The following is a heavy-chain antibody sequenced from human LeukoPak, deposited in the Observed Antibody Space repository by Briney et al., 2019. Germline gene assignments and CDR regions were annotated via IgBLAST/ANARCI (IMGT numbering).Heavy chain of an antibody. CDR3: ARGYDSPYYMDV. D-gene: IGHD1-1*01. Sequence: PSETLSLTCAVSGGSISSHYWSWIRQPPGKGLEWIGYIYYSGGTNYNPSLKSRVTISVDTSKNQFSLKLSSVTAADTAVYYCARGYDSPYYMDVWGKGTTVTVSS. CDR1: GGSISSHY. J-gene: IGHJ6*03. V-gene: IGHV4-59*11. CDR2: IYYSGGT.